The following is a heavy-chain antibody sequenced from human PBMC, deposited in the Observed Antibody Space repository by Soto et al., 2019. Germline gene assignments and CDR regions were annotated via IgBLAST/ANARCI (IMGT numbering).Heavy chain of an antibody. V-gene: IGHV4-34*01. CDR3: AREYGDYGVIDY. Sequence: QVQLQQWGAGLLKPSETLSLTCAVYGGSFSGYYWSWIRQPPGKGLEWIGEINHSGSTNYNPSLKSRVPILVDTSKNQFSRKLSSVTAADTAVYYCAREYGDYGVIDYWGQGTLVTVSS. CDR1: GGSFSGYY. J-gene: IGHJ4*02. D-gene: IGHD4-17*01. CDR2: INHSGST.